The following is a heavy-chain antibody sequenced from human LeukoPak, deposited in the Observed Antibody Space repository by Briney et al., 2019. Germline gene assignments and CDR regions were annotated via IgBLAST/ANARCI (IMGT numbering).Heavy chain of an antibody. Sequence: PSETLSLTCTVSGGSISSSSYYWGWIRQPPGKGLEWIGSIYYSGSTNYNPSLKSRVTISVDTSKNQFSLKLSSVTAADTAVYYCASSPGANNCFDPWGQGTLVTVSS. J-gene: IGHJ5*02. CDR2: IYYSGST. CDR1: GGSISSSSYY. V-gene: IGHV4-39*07. D-gene: IGHD1-14*01. CDR3: ASSPGANNCFDP.